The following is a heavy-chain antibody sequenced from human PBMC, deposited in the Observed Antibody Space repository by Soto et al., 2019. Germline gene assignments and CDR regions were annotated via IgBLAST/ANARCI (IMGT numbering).Heavy chain of an antibody. V-gene: IGHV3-30-3*01. CDR1: GFTFSSYA. J-gene: IGHJ4*02. CDR3: TCGGDCSYYFDY. CDR2: ISFDGSNK. D-gene: IGHD2-21*02. Sequence: QVQLVESGGGVVQPGRSLRLSCAASGFTFSSYAMHWVRQAPGKGLEWVAVISFDGSNKYYADSVKGRFTISRDNSKNTLYLQMNSPRAEDTAVYYCTCGGDCSYYFDYWGQGTLVTVSS.